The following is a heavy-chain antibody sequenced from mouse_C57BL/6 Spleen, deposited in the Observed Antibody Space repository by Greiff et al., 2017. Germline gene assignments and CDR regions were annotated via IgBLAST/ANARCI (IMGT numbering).Heavy chain of an antibody. Sequence: EVQLVESGGGLVKPGGSLKLSCAASGFTFSSYAMSWVRQTPEKRLEWVATISDGGSYTYYPDNVKGRFTISRDNAKNNLYQQMSHLKSEDTAMYYCARDNGYYLGVFDYWGQGTTLTVSS. D-gene: IGHD2-3*01. CDR3: ARDNGYYLGVFDY. V-gene: IGHV5-4*01. J-gene: IGHJ2*01. CDR2: ISDGGSYT. CDR1: GFTFSSYA.